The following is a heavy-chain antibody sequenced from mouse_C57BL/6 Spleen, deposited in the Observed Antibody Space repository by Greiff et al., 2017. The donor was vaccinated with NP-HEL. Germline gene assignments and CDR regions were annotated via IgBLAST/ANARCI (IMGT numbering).Heavy chain of an antibody. J-gene: IGHJ4*01. CDR2: INPNNGGT. CDR3: ARYYGSSGDYYAMDY. V-gene: IGHV1-26*01. Sequence: EVQLQQSGPELVKPGASVKISCKASGYTFTDYYMNWVKQSHGKSLEWIGDINPNNGGTSYNQKFKGKATLTVDKSSSTAYMELRSLTSEDSAVYYCARYYGSSGDYYAMDYWGQGTSVTVSS. CDR1: GYTFTDYY. D-gene: IGHD1-1*01.